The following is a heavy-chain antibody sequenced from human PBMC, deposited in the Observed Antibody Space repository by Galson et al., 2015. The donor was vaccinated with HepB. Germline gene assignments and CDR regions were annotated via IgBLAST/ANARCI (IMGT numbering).Heavy chain of an antibody. D-gene: IGHD4-11*01. CDR1: GYTFTSYG. V-gene: IGHV1-18*01. CDR2: ISAYNGNT. Sequence: SVKVSCKASGYTFTSYGISWVRQAPGQGLEWMGWISAYNGNTNYAQKLQGRVTMTTDTSTSTAYMELRSLRSDDTAVYYCAKTHDYSNYAYFDYWGQGTLVTVSS. CDR3: AKTHDYSNYAYFDY. J-gene: IGHJ4*02.